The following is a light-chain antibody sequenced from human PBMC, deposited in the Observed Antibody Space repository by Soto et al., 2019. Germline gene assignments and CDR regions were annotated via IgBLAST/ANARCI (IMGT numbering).Light chain of an antibody. J-gene: IGKJ5*01. CDR2: GAS. V-gene: IGKV3-20*01. Sequence: SVFTQSPRTLSLSPGERATLSCRVSQSVSSTNLAWYQQKPGQAPRLLIYGASSRATGIPDRFSGSGSGTDFTLTISRLEPEDFAVYYCQHYEWSPITFGQGTRLEI. CDR3: QHYEWSPIT. CDR1: QSVSSTN.